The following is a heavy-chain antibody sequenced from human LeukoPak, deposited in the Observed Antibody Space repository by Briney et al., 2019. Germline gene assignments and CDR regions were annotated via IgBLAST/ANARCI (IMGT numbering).Heavy chain of an antibody. J-gene: IGHJ4*02. CDR2: ISYDGSNK. D-gene: IGHD3-16*01. Sequence: GGSLRLSCAASGFTFSSYGMHWVRQAPGKGLEWVAVISYDGSNKYYADSVKGRFTISRDNSKNTLYLQMNSLRAEDTAVYYCAKGMITSGGLFFDYWGQGTLVTVSS. V-gene: IGHV3-30*18. CDR1: GFTFSSYG. CDR3: AKGMITSGGLFFDY.